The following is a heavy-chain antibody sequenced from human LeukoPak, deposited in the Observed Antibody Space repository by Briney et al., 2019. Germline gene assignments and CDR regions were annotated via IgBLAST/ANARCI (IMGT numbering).Heavy chain of an antibody. V-gene: IGHV1-69*13. D-gene: IGHD2-15*01. Sequence: ASVKVSCKASGGTFSSYAISWVRQAPGQGLEWMGGIIPIFGTANYAQKFQGRVTITADESTSTAYMELSSLRSEDTAVYYCARLDGYCSGGSCYHYLDYWAREPWSPSPQ. CDR1: GGTFSSYA. J-gene: IGHJ4*02. CDR2: IIPIFGTA. CDR3: ARLDGYCSGGSCYHYLDY.